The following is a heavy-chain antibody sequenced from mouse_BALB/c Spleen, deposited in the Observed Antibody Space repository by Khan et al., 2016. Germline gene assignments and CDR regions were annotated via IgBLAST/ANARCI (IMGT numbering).Heavy chain of an antibody. CDR1: GYAFTNYL. CDR2: INPGSGGT. CDR3: ARGYDWYFDF. D-gene: IGHD2-14*01. V-gene: IGHV1-54*01. Sequence: QVQLQQSGAELVRPGTSVKVSCKASGYAFTNYLIEWVKQRPGQGLEWIGVINPGSGGTNYNEKFKGKATLTADKSFSTAYMQLSSLTSDDSAVYFCARGYDWYFDFWGAGTTVTVSS. J-gene: IGHJ1*01.